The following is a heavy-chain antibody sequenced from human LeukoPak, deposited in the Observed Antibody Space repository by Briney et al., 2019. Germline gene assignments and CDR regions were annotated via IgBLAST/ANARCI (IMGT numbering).Heavy chain of an antibody. D-gene: IGHD1-26*01. Sequence: SETLSLTCTVSGGSITNNYWAWIRQPPGKGLEWIGYTHDSGNSNYNPSLRSRVTISIDTSKNQFSLKLSSVTAADTAVYYCARDVEWELPYFDYWGQGTLVTVSS. V-gene: IGHV4-59*12. CDR2: THDSGNS. CDR1: GGSITNNY. CDR3: ARDVEWELPYFDY. J-gene: IGHJ4*02.